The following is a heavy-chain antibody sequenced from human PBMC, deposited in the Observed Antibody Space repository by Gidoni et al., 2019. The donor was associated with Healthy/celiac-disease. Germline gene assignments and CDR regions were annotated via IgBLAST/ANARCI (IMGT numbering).Heavy chain of an antibody. CDR1: GFTFSSYG. J-gene: IGHJ4*02. CDR3: AKGAFTYYYDSSGSQVEF. CDR2: ISYDGSNK. V-gene: IGHV3-30*18. D-gene: IGHD3-22*01. Sequence: QVQLAESGGGVVQPGRSLRLSCAAPGFTFSSYGMHWVRQAPGKGLEWVAVISYDGSNKYYADSVKGRFTISRDNSKNTLYLQMNSLRAEDTAVYYCAKGAFTYYYDSSGSQVEFWGQGTLVTVSS.